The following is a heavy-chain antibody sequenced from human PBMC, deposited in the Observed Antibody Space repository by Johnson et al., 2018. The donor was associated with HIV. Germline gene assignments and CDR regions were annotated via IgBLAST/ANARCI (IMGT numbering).Heavy chain of an antibody. Sequence: QVQLVESGGGVVQPGRSLRLSCAASGFTFSSYAMHWVRQAPGKGLEWVAVISYDGSNKYYADSVKGRFTISRDNSKNTLYLQMNSLRAEDTAVYYCAKVRSGWSTGACDIWGQGTMVTVSS. J-gene: IGHJ3*02. V-gene: IGHV3-30*14. D-gene: IGHD6-19*01. CDR2: ISYDGSNK. CDR1: GFTFSSYA. CDR3: AKVRSGWSTGACDI.